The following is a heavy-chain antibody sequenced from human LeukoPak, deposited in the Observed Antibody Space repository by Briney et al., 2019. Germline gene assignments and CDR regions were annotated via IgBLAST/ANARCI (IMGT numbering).Heavy chain of an antibody. CDR2: IYTSGST. V-gene: IGHV4-4*07. J-gene: IGHJ5*02. CDR1: GGSLSSYY. CDR3: ARDRHYDSRSKNWFDP. Sequence: SETLSLTCTVSGGSLSSYYWSWLRQPAGKGLEWIGRIYTSGSTKYSPSLKSRVSMSIDTSKNQFSLKLSSVTAADTAVYYCARDRHYDSRSKNWFDPWGQGTLVTVSS. D-gene: IGHD3-10*01.